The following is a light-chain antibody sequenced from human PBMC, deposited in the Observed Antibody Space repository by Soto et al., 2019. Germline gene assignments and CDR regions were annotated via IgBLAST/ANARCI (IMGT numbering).Light chain of an antibody. CDR2: DNN. Sequence: QSVLTQPPSASGTPGQRVTISCSGSSSNIGINAVNWYQQLPGTAPKPVMFDNNQRPSGVPDRFSGSKSGISASLAISGLQSEDEADYSCAAWDDSLNGLVFGAGTKVTVL. CDR3: AAWDDSLNGLV. CDR1: SSNIGINA. V-gene: IGLV1-44*01. J-gene: IGLJ1*01.